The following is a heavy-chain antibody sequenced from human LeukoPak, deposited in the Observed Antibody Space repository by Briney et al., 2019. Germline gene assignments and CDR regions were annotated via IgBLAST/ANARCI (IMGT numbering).Heavy chain of an antibody. CDR2: ISYDGSNE. J-gene: IGHJ6*02. CDR3: AKDLRAAVYYGMDV. CDR1: GFTFSSYG. V-gene: IGHV3-30*18. Sequence: GGSLRLSCAASGFTFSSYGMHWVRQAPGKGLEWVAVISYDGSNEYYADSVKGRFTISRDNSKNTLYLQMNSLRAEDTAVYYCAKDLRAAVYYGMDVWGQGTTVTVSS. D-gene: IGHD6-13*01.